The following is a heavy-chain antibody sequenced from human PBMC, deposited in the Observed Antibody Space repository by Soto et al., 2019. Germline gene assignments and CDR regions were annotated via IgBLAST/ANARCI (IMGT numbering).Heavy chain of an antibody. CDR1: GGTFSSYA. CDR3: ASSVPFGGVIVHYYFDY. J-gene: IGHJ4*02. V-gene: IGHV1-69*12. CDR2: IIPIFGTA. Sequence: QVQLVQSGAEVKKPGSSVKVSCKASGGTFSSYAISWVRQAPGQGLEWMGGIIPIFGTANYAQKFQGRVTITAXXSXSXXYMERSSLRSEDTAVYYCASSVPFGGVIVHYYFDYWGQGTLVTVSS. D-gene: IGHD3-16*02.